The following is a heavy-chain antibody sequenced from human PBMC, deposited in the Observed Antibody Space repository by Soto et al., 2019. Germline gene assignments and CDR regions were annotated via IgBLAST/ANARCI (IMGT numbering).Heavy chain of an antibody. J-gene: IGHJ4*02. D-gene: IGHD3-16*01. CDR2: ISNSGIST. V-gene: IGHV3-23*01. CDR3: AKDPRGPEY. CDR1: GLTFSAYG. Sequence: EVQLLESGGGLVQPGGSLRLSCAVSGLTFSAYGMAWVRQAPGKGLEWVSGISNSGISTYYVDSVKGRFTISRDNFKNILYVQMNNLRVEDTAIYYCAKDPRGPEYWGQGTLVIVSS.